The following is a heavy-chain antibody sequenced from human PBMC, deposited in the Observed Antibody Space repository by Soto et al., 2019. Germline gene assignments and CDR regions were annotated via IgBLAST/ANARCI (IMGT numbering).Heavy chain of an antibody. Sequence: PWGSLSLACMASGFTFVKFDIHFIRHAPDKRLQWVAFISYDGTNKYYTGSVKGRFTVSRDNSKNTVSLQMNNLGLDDTATYFCARGDQYDILLRYYAMDVWGLGTTVTVS. D-gene: IGHD1-26*01. CDR2: ISYDGTNK. V-gene: IGHV3-30-3*01. CDR1: GFTFVKFD. CDR3: ARGDQYDILLRYYAMDV. J-gene: IGHJ6*02.